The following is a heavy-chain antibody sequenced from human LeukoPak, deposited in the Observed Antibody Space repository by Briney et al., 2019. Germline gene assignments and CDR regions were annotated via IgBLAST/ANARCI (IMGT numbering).Heavy chain of an antibody. Sequence: GGSLRLSCAASGFTFSSYEMNWVRQAPGKGLEWVSYISSSGGTIYYADSVKGRFTISRDNAENSLYLQMNSLRAEDTAIYYCARDKVGYCTNGVCPWGQGTLVTVSS. CDR1: GFTFSSYE. V-gene: IGHV3-48*03. CDR3: ARDKVGYCTNGVCP. CDR2: ISSSGGTI. J-gene: IGHJ5*02. D-gene: IGHD2-8*01.